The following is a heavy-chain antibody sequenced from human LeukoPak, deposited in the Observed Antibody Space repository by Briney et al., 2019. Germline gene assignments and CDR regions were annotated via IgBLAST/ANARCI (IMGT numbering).Heavy chain of an antibody. Sequence: PGRSLRLSCAASGFTFSSYAMHWVRQAPGKGLEWVAVISYDGSNKYYADSVKGRFTISRDNSKNTLYLQMNSLGAEDTAVYYCARGPDIVVVPAAYEGLGYYYYGMDVWGQGTTVTVSS. D-gene: IGHD2-2*01. J-gene: IGHJ6*02. V-gene: IGHV3-30-3*01. CDR3: ARGPDIVVVPAAYEGLGYYYYGMDV. CDR1: GFTFSSYA. CDR2: ISYDGSNK.